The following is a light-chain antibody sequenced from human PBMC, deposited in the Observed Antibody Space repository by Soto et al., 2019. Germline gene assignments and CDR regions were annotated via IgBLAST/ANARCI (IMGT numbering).Light chain of an antibody. CDR1: QAISSY. J-gene: IGKJ4*01. Sequence: GERVTITCRASQAISSYLAWYQQKPGQPPKLMIYGASTLQSDVPSRFSGSGSGTEFTLTVSSLQPEDSAMYYCQQFNDYPLTFGGGTKVDIK. CDR2: GAS. CDR3: QQFNDYPLT. V-gene: IGKV1-9*01.